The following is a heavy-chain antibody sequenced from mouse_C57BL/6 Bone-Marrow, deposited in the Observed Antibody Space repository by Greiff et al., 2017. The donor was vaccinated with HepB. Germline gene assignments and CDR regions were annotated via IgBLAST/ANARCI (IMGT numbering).Heavy chain of an antibody. Sequence: EVQLVESGGGLVKPGGSLKLSCAASGFTFSDYGMHWVRQAPEKGLEWVAYISSGSSTIYYADTVKGRFTISRDNAKNTLFLQMTSLRSEDTAMYYCARPPCYYCGSSYDYAMDYWGQGTSVTVAS. CDR2: ISSGSSTI. CDR1: GFTFSDYG. J-gene: IGHJ4*01. D-gene: IGHD1-1*01. CDR3: ARPPCYYCGSSYDYAMDY. V-gene: IGHV5-17*01.